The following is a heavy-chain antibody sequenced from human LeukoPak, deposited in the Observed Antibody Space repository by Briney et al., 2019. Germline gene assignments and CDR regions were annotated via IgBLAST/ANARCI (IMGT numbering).Heavy chain of an antibody. CDR1: GGSVSSGSYY. V-gene: IGHV4-61*01. J-gene: IGHJ4*02. Sequence: SETLSLTCTVSGGSVSSGSYYWSWIRQPPGKGLEWIGYIYYSGTTNYKPSLKSRVTISVDTSKKQISLRLSSVTAADTAVYYCARGDYYDSSGYYSRVGFFDYWGQGTLVTVSS. CDR3: ARGDYYDSSGYYSRVGFFDY. D-gene: IGHD3-22*01. CDR2: IYYSGTT.